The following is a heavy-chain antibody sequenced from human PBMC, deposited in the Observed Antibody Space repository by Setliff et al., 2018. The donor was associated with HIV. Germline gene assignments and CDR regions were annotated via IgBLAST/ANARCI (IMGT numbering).Heavy chain of an antibody. CDR3: ARDRVAQCWFDP. CDR2: INPNSGGT. Sequence: GASMKVSCKASGGTFSSYAISWVRQAPGQGLEWMGGINPNSGGTNIPQRFRGRVTMTRDTSINTAYMELSSLRSEDTAVYYCARDRVAQCWFDPWGQGTQVTVSS. V-gene: IGHV1-2*02. J-gene: IGHJ5*02. D-gene: IGHD2-21*01. CDR1: GGTFSSYA.